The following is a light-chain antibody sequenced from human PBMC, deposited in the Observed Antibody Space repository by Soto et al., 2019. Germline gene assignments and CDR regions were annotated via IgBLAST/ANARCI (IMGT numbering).Light chain of an antibody. Sequence: DIQMTQSPSSVPASVGDRVTITCRASQSISTWLAWYQQKPGKAPNLLISAASNLQSGAPSRFSGSGSGTDFTLIISSLQPEDFATYYCQQAISFPRTFGQGTQVEIK. CDR3: QQAISFPRT. J-gene: IGKJ1*01. CDR2: AAS. CDR1: QSISTW. V-gene: IGKV1-12*01.